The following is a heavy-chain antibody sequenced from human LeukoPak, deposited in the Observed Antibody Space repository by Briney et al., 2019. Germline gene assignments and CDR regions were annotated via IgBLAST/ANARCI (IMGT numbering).Heavy chain of an antibody. CDR1: GYTFTGYY. D-gene: IGHD4-17*01. J-gene: IGHJ4*02. CDR2: INPNSGGT. V-gene: IGHV1-2*06. CDR3: AREVDDYGDFKRGFDY. Sequence: GASVKVSCKASGYTFTGYYMHWVRQAPGQGLEWMGRINPNSGGTNYAQKFQGRVTMTRDTSISTGHMELSRLRSDDTAVYYCAREVDDYGDFKRGFDYWGQGTLVTVSS.